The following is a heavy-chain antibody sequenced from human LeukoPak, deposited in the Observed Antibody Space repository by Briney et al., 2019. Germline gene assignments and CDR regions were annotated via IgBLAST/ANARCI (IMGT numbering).Heavy chain of an antibody. CDR2: INPSGGST. CDR1: GYTFTSYY. CDR3: ARDENERLAEGYHFDY. D-gene: IGHD3-16*02. Sequence: ASVTVSCKASGYTFTSYYIHWVRQAPGQGLEWMAIINPSGGSTSYAQKFQGRVTMTRDTSTSTVYMELSSLRSEDTAVYYCARDENERLAEGYHFDYWGQGTLVTVSP. J-gene: IGHJ4*02. V-gene: IGHV1-46*01.